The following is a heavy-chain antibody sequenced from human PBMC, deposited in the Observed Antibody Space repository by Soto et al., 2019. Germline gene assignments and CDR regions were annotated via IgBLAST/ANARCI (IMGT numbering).Heavy chain of an antibody. Sequence: EVQLVESGGGLVQPGGSLKLSCAASGFTFSGSAMHWVRQASGKGLEWVGRIRSKANSYATAYAASVKGRFTISRDDSKNTADLQMNSLKTEDTAVYYCTTISSRIDYWGQGTLVTVSS. J-gene: IGHJ4*02. V-gene: IGHV3-73*01. CDR1: GFTFSGSA. D-gene: IGHD6-6*01. CDR3: TTISSRIDY. CDR2: IRSKANSYAT.